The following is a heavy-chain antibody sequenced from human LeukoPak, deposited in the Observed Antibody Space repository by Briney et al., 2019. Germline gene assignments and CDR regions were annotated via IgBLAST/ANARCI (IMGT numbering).Heavy chain of an antibody. J-gene: IGHJ4*02. CDR2: ISSSSSYI. V-gene: IGHV3-21*01. D-gene: IGHD1-26*01. Sequence: NPGGSLRLSRAASGFTFSSYSMNWVRQAPGKGLEWVSSISSSSSYIYYAASVKGRFTISRDNAKNSLYLQMNSLRAEDTAFYYCASTLVGATDYWGRGTLVTVSS. CDR1: GFTFSSYS. CDR3: ASTLVGATDY.